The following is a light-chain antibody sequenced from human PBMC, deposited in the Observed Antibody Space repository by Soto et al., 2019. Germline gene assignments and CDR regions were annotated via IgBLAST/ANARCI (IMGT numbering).Light chain of an antibody. CDR1: SSDIGGYDY. Sequence: QSALTQPASVSGSPGQSITISCTGTSSDIGGYDYVSWYQQHPGKAPKVMIYDVSNRPSGVSNRFSGSKSGNTAALTISGLQAEDEADYYCSSYRSSSTSVVLGGGTKLTVL. J-gene: IGLJ2*01. CDR2: DVS. V-gene: IGLV2-14*01. CDR3: SSYRSSSTSVV.